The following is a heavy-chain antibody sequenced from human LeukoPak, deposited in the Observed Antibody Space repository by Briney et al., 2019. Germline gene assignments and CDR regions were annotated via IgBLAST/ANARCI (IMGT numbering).Heavy chain of an antibody. CDR1: GYTFTSYY. CDR2: INPSGGST. J-gene: IGHJ5*02. D-gene: IGHD3-3*01. CDR3: VRDRITIFGFDP. V-gene: IGHV1-46*01. Sequence: ASVKVSCKASGYTFTSYYMHWVRQAPGQGLEWMGIINPSGGSTSYAQKFQGRVTMTRDMSTSTVYMELSSLRSEDTAVYYCVRDRITIFGFDPWGQGTLVTVSS.